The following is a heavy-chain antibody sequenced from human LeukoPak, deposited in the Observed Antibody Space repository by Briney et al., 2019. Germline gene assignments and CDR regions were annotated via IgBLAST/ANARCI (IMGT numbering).Heavy chain of an antibody. CDR1: GGSISSGGYY. CDR3: ARQDQLLLTFDY. D-gene: IGHD2-2*01. J-gene: IGHJ4*02. CDR2: IYYSGST. V-gene: IGHV4-31*03. Sequence: SETLSLTCTVSGGSISSGGYYWSWIRQHPGKGLEWIGYIYYSGSTYYNPSLKSRVTISVDTSKSQFSLKLSSVTAADTAVYYCARQDQLLLTFDYWGQGTLVTVSS.